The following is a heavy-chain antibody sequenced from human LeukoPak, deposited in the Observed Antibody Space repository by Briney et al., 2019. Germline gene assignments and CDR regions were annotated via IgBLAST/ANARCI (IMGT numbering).Heavy chain of an antibody. CDR1: GFTFSSYG. V-gene: IGHV3-30*18. CDR2: ISYDGSNK. D-gene: IGHD3-22*01. J-gene: IGHJ4*02. Sequence: GALRLSCAASGFTFSSYGMHWVRQAPGKGLEWVAVISYDGSNKYYADPVKGRFTISRDNSKNTLYLQMNSLRAEDTAVYYCAKGSSADYWGQGTLVTVSS. CDR3: AKGSSADY.